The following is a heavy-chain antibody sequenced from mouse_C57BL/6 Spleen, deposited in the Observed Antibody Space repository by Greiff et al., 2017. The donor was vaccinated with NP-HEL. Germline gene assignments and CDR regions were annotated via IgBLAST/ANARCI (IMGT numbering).Heavy chain of an antibody. D-gene: IGHD3-2*02. V-gene: IGHV5-17*01. J-gene: IGHJ4*01. CDR2: ISSGSSTI. Sequence: EVHLVESGGGLVKPGGSLKLSCAASGFTFSDYGMHWVRQAPEKGLEWVAYISSGSSTIYYADTVKGRFTISRDNAKNTLFLQRTSLRSEDTAMYYCARDSSGYVYYYAMDYWGQGTSVTVSS. CDR3: ARDSSGYVYYYAMDY. CDR1: GFTFSDYG.